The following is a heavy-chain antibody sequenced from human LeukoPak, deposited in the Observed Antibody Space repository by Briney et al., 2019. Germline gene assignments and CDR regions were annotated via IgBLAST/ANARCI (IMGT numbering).Heavy chain of an antibody. D-gene: IGHD6-13*01. CDR3: ARDRIAAAGTSYYYYYYGMDV. CDR1: GFTFSSYG. Sequence: GESMRLSWAVSGFTFSSYGMHWDRQAPGKGLEWVAVIWYDGSNKYYADSVKGRFTISRDNSKNTLYLQMNSLRAEDTAVYYCARDRIAAAGTSYYYYYYGMDVWGKGTTVTVSS. CDR2: IWYDGSNK. V-gene: IGHV3-33*01. J-gene: IGHJ6*04.